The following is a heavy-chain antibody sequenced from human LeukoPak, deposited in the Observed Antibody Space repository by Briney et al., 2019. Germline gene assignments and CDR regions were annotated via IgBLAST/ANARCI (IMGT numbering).Heavy chain of an antibody. J-gene: IGHJ3*01. Sequence: SVKVSCKASGYTLISYDIGSVRQAPGQGLEWMGWISTYNDNTNSAQKLQGRVTMTTDTSTSTAYMELRSLRSDDTAVYYWAREGSSGFVYWGQGTMVTVSS. V-gene: IGHV1-18*01. CDR1: GYTLISYD. CDR2: ISTYNDNT. D-gene: IGHD6-19*01. CDR3: AREGSSGFVY.